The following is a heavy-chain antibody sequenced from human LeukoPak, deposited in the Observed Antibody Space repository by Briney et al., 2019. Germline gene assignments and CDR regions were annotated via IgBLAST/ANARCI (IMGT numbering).Heavy chain of an antibody. CDR1: GGSISSGGYS. Sequence: PSETLSLTCAVSGGSISSGGYSWSWIRQPPGKGLEWIGYIYYSGSTYYNPSLKSRVTISVDTSKNQFSLKLSSVTAADTAVYYCASRNDYGDYVEDYWGQGTPVTVSS. CDR3: ASRNDYGDYVEDY. D-gene: IGHD4-17*01. V-gene: IGHV4-30-4*07. CDR2: IYYSGST. J-gene: IGHJ4*02.